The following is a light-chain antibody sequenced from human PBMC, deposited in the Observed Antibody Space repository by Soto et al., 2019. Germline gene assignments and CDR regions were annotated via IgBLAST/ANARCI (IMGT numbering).Light chain of an antibody. CDR1: QGISSY. J-gene: IGKJ4*01. V-gene: IGKV1-9*01. CDR2: AAS. Sequence: DIQLTQSPSFLSASVGDRVTITCRASQGISSYLVWYQQNPVKAPKLLIYAASTLQRGVPSRFSGSGSGSDFTHTNSSLQTEDFATYYCQQLSSYPLTFGGGTKVEIK. CDR3: QQLSSYPLT.